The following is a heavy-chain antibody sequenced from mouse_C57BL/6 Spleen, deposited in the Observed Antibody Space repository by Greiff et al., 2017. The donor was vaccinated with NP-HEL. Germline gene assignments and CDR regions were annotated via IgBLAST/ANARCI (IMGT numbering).Heavy chain of an antibody. V-gene: IGHV1-81*01. CDR2: IYPRSGNT. CDR1: GYTFTSYG. J-gene: IGHJ3*01. D-gene: IGHD1-1*01. CDR3: SREGATSVVAEGFAY. Sequence: VQLQQSGAELARPGASVKLSCKASGYTFTSYGISWVKQRTGQGLEWIGEIYPRSGNTYYNEKFKGKATLTADKSSSTAYMELRSLTSGDSAVYFCSREGATSVVAEGFAYWGQGTLVTVSA.